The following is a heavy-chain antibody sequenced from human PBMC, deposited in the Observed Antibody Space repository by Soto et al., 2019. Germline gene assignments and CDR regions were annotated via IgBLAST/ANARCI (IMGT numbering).Heavy chain of an antibody. Sequence: SGPTLVNPAQSLTLTCTFSGFSFSTSGMCVSWIRQPPGKALEWLARIDWDDDKYYSTSLKTRLTISKDTSKNQVVLTMTNMDPVDTATYYCARIPYSGYDSSFAFDIWGQGTMVTVSS. J-gene: IGHJ3*02. V-gene: IGHV2-70*11. CDR1: GFSFSTSGMC. D-gene: IGHD5-12*01. CDR3: ARIPYSGYDSSFAFDI. CDR2: IDWDDDK.